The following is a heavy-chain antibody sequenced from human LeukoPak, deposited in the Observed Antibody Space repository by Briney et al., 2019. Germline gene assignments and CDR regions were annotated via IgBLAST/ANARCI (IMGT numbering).Heavy chain of an antibody. Sequence: SETLSLTCAVSGGSISSSNWWSWVRQPPGKGLEWIGEIYHSGSTNYNPSLKSRVTISVDTSKNQFSLKLSSVTAADTAVYYCARAVDNWNGYGYYYMDVWGKGTTVTVSS. D-gene: IGHD1-20*01. CDR3: ARAVDNWNGYGYYYMDV. V-gene: IGHV4-4*02. J-gene: IGHJ6*03. CDR2: IYHSGST. CDR1: GGSISSSNW.